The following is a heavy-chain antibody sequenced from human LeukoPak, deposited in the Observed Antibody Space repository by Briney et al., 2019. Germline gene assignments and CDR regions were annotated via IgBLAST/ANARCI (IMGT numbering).Heavy chain of an antibody. Sequence: SQTLSHTCAISGDSVSSNSASWNWIRQSPSRGLEWLGRTYYRSKWYSEYAGSVRGRITINADTSKNQFSLQLYSVTPDDTAVYYCARDAGWEILHAFDIWGQGTMVTVSS. CDR1: GDSVSSNSAS. CDR3: ARDAGWEILHAFDI. D-gene: IGHD1-26*01. J-gene: IGHJ3*02. V-gene: IGHV6-1*01. CDR2: TYYRSKWYS.